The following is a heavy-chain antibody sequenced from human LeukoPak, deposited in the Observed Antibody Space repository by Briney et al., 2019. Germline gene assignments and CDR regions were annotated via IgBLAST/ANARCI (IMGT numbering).Heavy chain of an antibody. J-gene: IGHJ4*02. D-gene: IGHD3-10*01. CDR2: ISYDGSNK. CDR3: ARDAITMVRGVFGY. CDR1: GFTFSSYA. Sequence: SGGSLRLSCAASGFTFSSYAMHWVRQAPGKGLEWVAVISYDGSNKYYADSVKGRFTISRDNSKNTLYLQMNSLRAEDTAIYYCARDAITMVRGVFGYWGQGTLVTVSS. V-gene: IGHV3-30-3*01.